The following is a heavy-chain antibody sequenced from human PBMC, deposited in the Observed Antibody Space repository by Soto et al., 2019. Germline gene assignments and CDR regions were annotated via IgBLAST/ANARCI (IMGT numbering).Heavy chain of an antibody. CDR2: ISYDGSNK. D-gene: IGHD4-17*01. V-gene: IGHV3-30-3*01. CDR1: GFTFSSYA. Sequence: QVQLVESGGGVVQPGRSLRLSCAASGFTFSSYAMHWVRQAPGKGLEWVAVISYDGSNKYYADSVKGRFTISRDNSKNTLYLHMNSLRAEDTAVYYCARDDYGDYGEFQYYGMDVWGQGTTVTVSS. CDR3: ARDDYGDYGEFQYYGMDV. J-gene: IGHJ6*02.